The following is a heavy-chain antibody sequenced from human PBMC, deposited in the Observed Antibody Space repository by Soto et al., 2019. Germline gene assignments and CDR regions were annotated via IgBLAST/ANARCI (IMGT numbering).Heavy chain of an antibody. CDR1: GGSINNYY. CDR2: IYDSGSI. D-gene: IGHD5-18*01. J-gene: IGHJ5*02. V-gene: IGHV4-59*01. Sequence: TLSLTCTVSGGSINNYYWSWIRQPPGKGLEWIGYIYDSGSINYNPSLKSRVTMSVDTSKNQFSLNLSSVTAADTAVYYCAREHGFSYGLNYFDPWGQGTLVTVSS. CDR3: AREHGFSYGLNYFDP.